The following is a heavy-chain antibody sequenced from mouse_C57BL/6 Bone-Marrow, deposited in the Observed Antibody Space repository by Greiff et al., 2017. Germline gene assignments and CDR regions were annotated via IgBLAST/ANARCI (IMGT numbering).Heavy chain of an antibody. CDR2: INYDGSST. CDR3: AREAHYYGSSYDAMDY. CDR1: GFTFSDYY. Sequence: EVKLVESEGGLVQPGSCMKLSCTASGFTFSDYYMAWVRQVPEKGLEWVANINYDGSSTYYLDSLKSRFIISRDNAKNILYLQMSSLKSEDTATFYCAREAHYYGSSYDAMDYWGQGTSVTVSS. J-gene: IGHJ4*01. V-gene: IGHV5-16*01. D-gene: IGHD1-1*01.